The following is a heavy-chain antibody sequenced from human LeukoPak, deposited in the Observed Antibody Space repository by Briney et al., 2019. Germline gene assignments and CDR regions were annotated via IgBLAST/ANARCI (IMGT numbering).Heavy chain of an antibody. J-gene: IGHJ6*02. Sequence: PSETLSLTCTVSGGSISSYYWSWIRQPPGKGLEWIGYIYYSGSTNYNPSLKSRVTISVDTSKNQFSLKLSSVTAADTAVYYCAREPITIFGVVSGMDVWGQGTTVTVSS. D-gene: IGHD3-3*01. V-gene: IGHV4-59*01. CDR1: GGSISSYY. CDR3: AREPITIFGVVSGMDV. CDR2: IYYSGST.